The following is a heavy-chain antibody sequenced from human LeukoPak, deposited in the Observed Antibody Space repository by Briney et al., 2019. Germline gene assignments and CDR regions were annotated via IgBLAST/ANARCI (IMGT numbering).Heavy chain of an antibody. D-gene: IGHD2/OR15-2a*01. CDR3: ARDRLSRPHPNWFDP. J-gene: IGHJ5*02. CDR1: GYTFTGYY. CDR2: INPNSGGT. Sequence: ASVKVSCKAFGYTFTGYYMHWVRQAPGQGLEWMGWINPNSGGTNYAQKFQGRVTMTRDTSISTAYVELSRLRSDDTAVYYCARDRLSRPHPNWFDPWGQGTLVTVSS. V-gene: IGHV1-2*02.